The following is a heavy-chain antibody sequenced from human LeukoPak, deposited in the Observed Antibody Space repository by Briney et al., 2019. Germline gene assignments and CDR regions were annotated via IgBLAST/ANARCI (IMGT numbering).Heavy chain of an antibody. V-gene: IGHV3-15*01. CDR3: TTDLIWFGEFERLDY. J-gene: IGHJ4*02. D-gene: IGHD3-10*01. Sequence: PGGSLRLSCTASGFTLGDYAMTWVRQAPGKGLEWVGRIKSKTDGGTTDYAAPVKGRFTISRDDSKNTLYLQMNSLKTEDTAVYYCTTDLIWFGEFERLDYWGQGTLVTVSS. CDR2: IKSKTDGGTT. CDR1: GFTLGDYA.